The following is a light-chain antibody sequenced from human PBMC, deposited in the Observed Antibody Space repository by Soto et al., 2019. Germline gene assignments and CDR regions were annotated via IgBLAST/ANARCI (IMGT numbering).Light chain of an antibody. CDR2: GAS. J-gene: IGKJ1*01. Sequence: EVVLTQSPGTLSLSAGERATLSCRASQSVSSNLAWYQQKPGQAPRLLIYGASTRATGIPARFSGSGSGTESTLTISSLQSEDFAVYYCQQYNNWPRTFGQGTKVDI. V-gene: IGKV3-15*01. CDR1: QSVSSN. CDR3: QQYNNWPRT.